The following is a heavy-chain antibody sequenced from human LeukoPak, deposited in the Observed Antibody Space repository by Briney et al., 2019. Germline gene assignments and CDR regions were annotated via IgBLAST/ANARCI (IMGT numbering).Heavy chain of an antibody. V-gene: IGHV1-2*02. CDR2: INPNSGGT. D-gene: IGHD1-26*01. J-gene: IGHJ4*02. CDR1: GYTFSGYY. Sequence: ASVKVSCKASGYTFSGYYLYWVRQAPAQGLEWMGWINPNSGGTNYAQKFQGRVTMTRDTSISTAYMELSRLRSDDTAVYYCAREDGELLPDYWGQGTLVTVSS. CDR3: AREDGELLPDY.